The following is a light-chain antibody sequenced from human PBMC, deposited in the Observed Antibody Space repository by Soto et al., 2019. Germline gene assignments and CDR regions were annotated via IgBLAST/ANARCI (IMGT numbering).Light chain of an antibody. V-gene: IGLV2-18*02. CDR3: SSYTSSGTYV. CDR1: SSDVGSYNR. J-gene: IGLJ1*01. Sequence: QSALTQPPSGSGSPGQSVAISCTGTSSDVGSYNRVSWYRQPPGTAPELMIYEVTDRPSGVPDRFSGSKSGNTASLTISGLQAEDEADYYCSSYTSSGTYVFGTGTKVTVL. CDR2: EVT.